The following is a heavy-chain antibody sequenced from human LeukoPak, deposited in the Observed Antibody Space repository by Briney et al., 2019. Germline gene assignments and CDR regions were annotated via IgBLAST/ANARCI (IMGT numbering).Heavy chain of an antibody. D-gene: IGHD6-13*01. CDR2: ISYDGSNK. CDR1: GFTFSSYA. J-gene: IGHJ4*02. Sequence: GGSLRLSCAASGFTFSSYAMSWFRQAPGKGLEWVAVISYDGSNKYYADSVKGRFTISRDNSKNTLYLQMNSLRAEDTAVYYCAKKGEYSSSWYVDYWGQGTLVTVSS. V-gene: IGHV3-30-3*02. CDR3: AKKGEYSSSWYVDY.